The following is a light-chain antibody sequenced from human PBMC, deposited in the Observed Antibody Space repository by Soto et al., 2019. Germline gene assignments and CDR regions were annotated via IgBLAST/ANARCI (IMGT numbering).Light chain of an antibody. J-gene: IGLJ1*01. CDR3: CSYAGSSSFG. CDR2: EVS. V-gene: IGLV2-23*02. CDR1: SSDVGSYNL. Sequence: QAVVTQPASVSGSPGQSITISCTGTSSDVGSYNLVSWYQQHPGKAPKLMIYEVSKRPSGVSNRFSGSKSGNTASLTISGLQAEDEADYYCCSYAGSSSFGFGTGTKVTVL.